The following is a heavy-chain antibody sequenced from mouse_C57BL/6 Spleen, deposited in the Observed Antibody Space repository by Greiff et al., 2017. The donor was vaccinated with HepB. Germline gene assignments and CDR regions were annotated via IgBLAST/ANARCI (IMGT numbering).Heavy chain of an antibody. CDR2: IYPGSGNT. V-gene: IGHV1-66*01. D-gene: IGHD3-2*02. CDR3: ARGELRLFFDY. CDR1: GYSFTSYY. Sequence: QVQLQQSGPELVKPGASVKISCKASGYSFTSYYIHWVKQRPGQGLEWIGWIYPGSGNTKYNEKFKGKATLTADTSSSTACMQLSSLTSEASAVYYCARGELRLFFDYWGQGTTLTVSS. J-gene: IGHJ2*01.